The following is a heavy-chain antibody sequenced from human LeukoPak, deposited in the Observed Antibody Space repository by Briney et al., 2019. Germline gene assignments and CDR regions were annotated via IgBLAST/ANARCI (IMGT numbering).Heavy chain of an antibody. CDR2: LSDSGGST. V-gene: IGHV3-23*01. Sequence: GGSLRLSCAASGFTFSSCGMSWVRQAPGKGLEWVSALSDSGGSTFYADSVKGRFTISRDNSKNTLYLQMNSLRAEDTAVYYCARDKDSGGSFDYWGQGTLVTVSS. J-gene: IGHJ4*02. CDR1: GFTFSSCG. D-gene: IGHD2-15*01. CDR3: ARDKDSGGSFDY.